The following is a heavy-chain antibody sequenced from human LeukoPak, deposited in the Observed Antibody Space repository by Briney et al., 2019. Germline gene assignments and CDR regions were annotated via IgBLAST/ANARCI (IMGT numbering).Heavy chain of an antibody. D-gene: IGHD5-18*01. J-gene: IGHJ3*02. CDR3: AKDKGGYTYGYDAFHI. CDR1: GFTFDDYG. CDR2: VNWNGGST. Sequence: PGGSLRLSCAASGFTFDDYGMSWVRQAPGKGLEWISGVNWNGGSTGYADSVKGRFTISRDNAKNSLYLQMNSLRAEDTAFYYCAKDKGGYTYGYDAFHIWGQGTMVTVSS. V-gene: IGHV3-20*04.